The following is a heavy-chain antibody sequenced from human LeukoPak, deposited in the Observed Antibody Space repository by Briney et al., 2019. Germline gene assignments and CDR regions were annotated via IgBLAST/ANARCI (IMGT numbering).Heavy chain of an antibody. CDR2: IYYSGTT. D-gene: IGHD3-10*01. CDR3: ARQISDYYYYYIDV. V-gene: IGHV4-39*01. CDR1: GGSISSSNYY. J-gene: IGHJ6*03. Sequence: SETLSLTCSVSGGSISSSNYYWGWIRQPPGKGLEWIGTIYYSGTTYYNPSLESRVTISEDMSKNQFSLTLRSVTAADTAVYYCARQISDYYYYYIDVWGKGTTVTVSS.